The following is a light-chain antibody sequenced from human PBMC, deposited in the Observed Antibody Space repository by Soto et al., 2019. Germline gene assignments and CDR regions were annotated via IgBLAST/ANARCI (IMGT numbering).Light chain of an antibody. CDR2: KAS. V-gene: IGKV1-5*03. CDR1: QSLSYW. CDR3: QQYDRFPYT. J-gene: IGKJ2*01. Sequence: DIQMTQSPSTLSGSLGATVTITCRASQSLSYWLAWYQQKPGQAPKLLIHKASTLESGVPSRFSGSGSGTEFTLTISSLQPDDFATFYCQQYDRFPYTFGQGTKLEIK.